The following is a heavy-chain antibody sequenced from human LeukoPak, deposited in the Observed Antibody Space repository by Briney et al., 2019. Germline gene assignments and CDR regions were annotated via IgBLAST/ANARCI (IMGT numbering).Heavy chain of an antibody. D-gene: IGHD3-10*01. CDR2: IIPILGIA. CDR3: ARDGYYGSGSPDPSGMDV. CDR1: GGTFSSYA. J-gene: IGHJ6*02. V-gene: IGHV1-69*04. Sequence: ASVKVSCKASGGTFSSYAISWVRQAPGQGLEWMGRIIPILGIANYAQKFQGRVTITADKSTSTAYMELSSLRSEDTAVYYCARDGYYGSGSPDPSGMDVWGQGTTVTVSS.